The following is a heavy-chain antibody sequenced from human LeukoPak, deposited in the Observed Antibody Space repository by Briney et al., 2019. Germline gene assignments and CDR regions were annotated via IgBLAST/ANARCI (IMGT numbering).Heavy chain of an antibody. D-gene: IGHD3-22*01. J-gene: IGHJ4*02. CDR2: IYWDDDK. CDR1: GFSLSTSGVG. CDR3: AHTGGSINYDRRAFDY. Sequence: ESGPTLVNPTQTLTLTCTFSGFSLSTSGVGVGWIRQPPGKALEWLALIYWDDDKRNSPSLKNRLTITKDTSKNQVVLTMTNMDPVDTATYYCAHTGGSINYDRRAFDYWGQGTLVTVSS. V-gene: IGHV2-5*02.